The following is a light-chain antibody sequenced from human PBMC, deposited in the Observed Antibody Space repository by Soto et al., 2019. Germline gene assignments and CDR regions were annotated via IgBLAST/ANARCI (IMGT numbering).Light chain of an antibody. CDR1: QSVGNN. V-gene: IGKV3-15*01. CDR2: ATS. J-gene: IGKJ4*01. CDR3: QQYGDWPLT. Sequence: EIVVTQSPATLSVSPGERATLSCRASQSVGNNFAWYQQKPGQAPRLLIFATSTRATGVPARVSGSGSGTEFTRTISSLQSEDFAVYYCQQYGDWPLTFGGGAKVEIE.